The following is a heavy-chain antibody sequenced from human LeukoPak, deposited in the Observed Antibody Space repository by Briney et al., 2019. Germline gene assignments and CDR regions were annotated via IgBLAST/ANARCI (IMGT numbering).Heavy chain of an antibody. CDR3: ARALRTGQGDYVPVL. D-gene: IGHD4-17*01. V-gene: IGHV5-51*01. J-gene: IGHJ4*02. CDR1: GYSFTSYW. CDR2: IYPGDSDT. Sequence: GESLKISCKGSGYSFTSYWIGWVRQMPGEGLEWMGIIYPGDSDTRYSPSFQGQVTISAAKSIDTIYLQWNSLKASDTAMYYCARALRTGQGDYVPVLWGQGTLVTVSS.